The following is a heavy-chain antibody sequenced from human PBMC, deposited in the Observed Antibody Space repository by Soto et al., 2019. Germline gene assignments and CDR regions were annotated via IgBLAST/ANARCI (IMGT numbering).Heavy chain of an antibody. V-gene: IGHV3-23*01. CDR2: ISGSGGAT. D-gene: IGHD6-13*01. CDR1: GFIPSSYA. J-gene: IGHJ4*02. Sequence: GGSLRLSCVVSGFIPSSYAMSWVRQAPGKGLEWVSGISGSGGATSYADSVKGRFTISRDNSKNTLYLQMNSLSAEDTAIYYCARDAIMVSSSFNYFDFWGQGALVTVSS. CDR3: ARDAIMVSSSFNYFDF.